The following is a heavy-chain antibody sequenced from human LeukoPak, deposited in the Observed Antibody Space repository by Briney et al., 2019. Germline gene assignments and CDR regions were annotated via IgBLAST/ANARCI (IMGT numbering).Heavy chain of an antibody. CDR3: AKDIVLSSRSAYYYYYYGMDV. CDR2: IKQDGSEE. CDR1: GFTFSSYW. D-gene: IGHD6-13*01. J-gene: IGHJ6*02. Sequence: PGGSLRLSCAASGFTFSSYWMSWVRQAPGKGLEWVANIKQDGSEEDYVDSVKGRFTISRDNAKNSLYLQMNSLRAEDTALYYCAKDIVLSSRSAYYYYYYGMDVWGQGTTVTVSS. V-gene: IGHV3-7*03.